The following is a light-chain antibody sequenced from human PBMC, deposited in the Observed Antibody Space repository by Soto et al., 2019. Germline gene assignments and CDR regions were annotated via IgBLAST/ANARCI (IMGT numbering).Light chain of an antibody. CDR2: GAS. V-gene: IGKV3-15*01. CDR3: QEYNSWPPIT. Sequence: IVLTQSPATLSVSPGEKDTLSCRASQSITSKLAWYRQRPGQAPRLLIYGASTRATGIPVRFSGSGSGTEFTLTITSLQSEDFAVYYCQEYNSWPPITFGGGTKVDIK. J-gene: IGKJ4*01. CDR1: QSITSK.